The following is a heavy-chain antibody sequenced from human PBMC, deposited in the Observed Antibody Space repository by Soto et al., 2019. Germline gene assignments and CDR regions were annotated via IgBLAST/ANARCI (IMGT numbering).Heavy chain of an antibody. CDR3: ARYTNAWYLDY. D-gene: IGHD2-2*02. CDR1: GDSVCSNSDA. Sequence: SQTLSLTCAISGDSVCSNSDAWNWIRQSPSRGLEWLGRTYYRSKWYSDYALSVRSRITINPDTSKNQFSLHLNSVTPDDTAIYYCARYTNAWYLDYWGQGTRVTVSS. J-gene: IGHJ4*02. CDR2: TYYRSKWYS. V-gene: IGHV6-1*01.